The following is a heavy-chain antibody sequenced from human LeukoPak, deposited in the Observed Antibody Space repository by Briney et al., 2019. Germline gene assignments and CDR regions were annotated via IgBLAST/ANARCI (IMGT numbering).Heavy chain of an antibody. D-gene: IGHD1-26*01. Sequence: SETLSLACSVSGGSVSSGSYYWSWIRQPPGKGLEWIGDIYYSGSTNYNPSLKSRVTISVDTSKNQFSLKLSSVTAADTAVYYCARDSRHPSVGAPYYYYGMDVWGQGTTVTVSS. CDR3: ARDSRHPSVGAPYYYYGMDV. J-gene: IGHJ6*02. V-gene: IGHV4-61*01. CDR2: IYYSGST. CDR1: GGSVSSGSYY.